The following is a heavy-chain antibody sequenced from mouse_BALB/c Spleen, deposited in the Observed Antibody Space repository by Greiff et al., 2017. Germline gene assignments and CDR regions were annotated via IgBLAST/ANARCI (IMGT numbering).Heavy chain of an antibody. CDR3: ARGAYLYAMDY. D-gene: IGHD5-5*01. CDR2: INPDSSTI. Sequence: EVKLMESGGGLVQPGGSLKLSCAASGFDFSRYWMSWVRQAPGKGLEWIGEINPDSSTINYTPSLKDKFIISRDNAKNTLYLQMSKVRSEDTALYYCARGAYLYAMDYWGQGTSVTVSS. V-gene: IGHV4-1*02. CDR1: GFDFSRYW. J-gene: IGHJ4*01.